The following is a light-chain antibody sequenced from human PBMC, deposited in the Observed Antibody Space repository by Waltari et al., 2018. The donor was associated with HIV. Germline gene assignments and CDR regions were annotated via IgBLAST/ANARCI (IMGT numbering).Light chain of an antibody. Sequence: QSALTQPPSASGSPGQSVTISCAGTSSDIGLYNFVSWYQHHPGKAPKLMISEVSRRPSGVPYRFSGSTSGNTASLTVSGLQAEDEAAYYCFSYAGNNYLLFGGGTKLTVL. CDR3: FSYAGNNYLL. J-gene: IGLJ2*01. CDR2: EVS. V-gene: IGLV2-8*01. CDR1: SSDIGLYNF.